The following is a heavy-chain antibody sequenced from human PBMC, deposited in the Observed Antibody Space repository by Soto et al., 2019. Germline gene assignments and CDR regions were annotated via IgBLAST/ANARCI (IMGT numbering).Heavy chain of an antibody. V-gene: IGHV2-26*01. Sequence: QVTLKESGPVLVKPTETLTLTCTVSGFSLSNARMGVSWIRQPPGKALEWFAHIFSNDQKSYSTSLKSRLTTSKVTSKSQVVFTMTNMDPVDTATYYCAWIKKNIAVATGDYYYYYMDVWGKGNTVTVSS. J-gene: IGHJ6*03. CDR2: IFSNDQK. CDR3: AWIKKNIAVATGDYYYYYMDV. D-gene: IGHD6-19*01. CDR1: GFSLSNARMG.